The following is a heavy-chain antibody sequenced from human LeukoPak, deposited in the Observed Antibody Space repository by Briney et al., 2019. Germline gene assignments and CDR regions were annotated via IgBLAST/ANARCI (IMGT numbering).Heavy chain of an antibody. V-gene: IGHV3-30*04. CDR3: ARDLEGTKGDYYFDY. CDR2: ISYDGSNK. D-gene: IGHD1-1*01. Sequence: GGSLRLSCAASGFTFSSYAMHWVRQAPGKGLEWVAVISYDGSNKYYADSVKGRFTISRDNSKNTLYLQMNSLRAEDTAVYYCARDLEGTKGDYYFDYWGQGTLVTVSS. CDR1: GFTFSSYA. J-gene: IGHJ4*02.